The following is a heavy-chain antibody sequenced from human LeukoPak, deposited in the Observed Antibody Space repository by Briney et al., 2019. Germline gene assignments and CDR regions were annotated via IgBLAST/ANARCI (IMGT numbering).Heavy chain of an antibody. J-gene: IGHJ4*02. CDR2: ISAYNGNT. CDR3: ARGADDYVWGSYRYITTGFDY. Sequence: ASVKVSCKASGYTFTSYGISWVRQAPGQGLEWMGWISAYNGNTNYAQELQGRVTMTTDTSTSTAYMELRSLRSDDTAVYYCARGADDYVWGSYRYITTGFDYWGQGTLVTVSS. D-gene: IGHD3-16*02. V-gene: IGHV1-18*04. CDR1: GYTFTSYG.